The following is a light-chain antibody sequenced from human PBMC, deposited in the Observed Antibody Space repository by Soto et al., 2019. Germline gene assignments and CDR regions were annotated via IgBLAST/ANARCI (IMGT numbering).Light chain of an antibody. J-gene: IGLJ2*01. CDR3: QAWDSSTAHVV. Sequence: SYELTQPPSVSVSPGQTASITCSGDKLGDKYACWYQQKPGQSPVLVIYQDSKRPSGIPERFSGSNSGNTATLTISGTQAMDEADYYCQAWDSSTAHVVFGGGIQLTVL. CDR2: QDS. CDR1: KLGDKY. V-gene: IGLV3-1*01.